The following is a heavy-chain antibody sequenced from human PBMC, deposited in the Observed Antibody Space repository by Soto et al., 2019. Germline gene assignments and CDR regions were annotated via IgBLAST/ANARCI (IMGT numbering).Heavy chain of an antibody. Sequence: PGGSLRLSCAASGFTFSSYTMNWVRQAPGKGLEWVSSIRSSSSYIYYADSVKGRFTISRDNAKNSLYLQMNSLRAEDTAVYYCARFTGGDYWGQGTLVTVSS. CDR2: IRSSSSYI. J-gene: IGHJ4*02. V-gene: IGHV3-21*01. D-gene: IGHD3-10*01. CDR3: ARFTGGDY. CDR1: GFTFSSYT.